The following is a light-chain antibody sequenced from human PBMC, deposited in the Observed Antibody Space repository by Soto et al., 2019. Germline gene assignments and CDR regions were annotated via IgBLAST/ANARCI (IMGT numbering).Light chain of an antibody. V-gene: IGLV1-47*01. Sequence: QSVLTQPPSASGTPGQRVTISCSGSSSNIESNYVYWYQQLPGSAPKILIYRNDQRPSGVPDRFSGSKSGTSASLAISGLRSEDEADYYCAAWDDSLSALVFGGGTQLTVL. CDR2: RND. CDR1: SSNIESNY. J-gene: IGLJ3*02. CDR3: AAWDDSLSALV.